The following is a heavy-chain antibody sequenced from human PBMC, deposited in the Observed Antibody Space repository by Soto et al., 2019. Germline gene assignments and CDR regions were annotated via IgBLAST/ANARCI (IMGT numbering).Heavy chain of an antibody. CDR1: GFTFSDYY. CDR3: ARSGVPPNWFDP. J-gene: IGHJ5*02. Sequence: PGGSLRLSCAASGFTFSDYYMSWIRQAPGKGLEWVSYISSSSYTSYADSVKGRFTISRDNAKNSLYLQMNSLRAEDTAVYYCARSGVPPNWFDPWGQGTLVTVSS. CDR2: ISSSSYT. V-gene: IGHV3-11*03.